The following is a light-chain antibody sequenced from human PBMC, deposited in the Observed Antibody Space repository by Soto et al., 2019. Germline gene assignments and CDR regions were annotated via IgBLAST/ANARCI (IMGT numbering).Light chain of an antibody. Sequence: DLQMTPSPSSVSASVGDRVTITCRASQGISSLLAWYQQKPGKAPNLLIHTASSLQRGVPSRFSGSGSGTDFTLTISSLQPEDFATYYCQQANSFPLTFGGGTKVEIK. V-gene: IGKV1-12*01. CDR3: QQANSFPLT. CDR1: QGISSL. CDR2: TAS. J-gene: IGKJ4*01.